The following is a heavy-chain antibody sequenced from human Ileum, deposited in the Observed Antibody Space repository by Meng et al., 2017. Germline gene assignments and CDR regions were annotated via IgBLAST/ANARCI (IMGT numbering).Heavy chain of an antibody. D-gene: IGHD2-8*02. CDR3: AASTDRDVYFLDY. CDR1: CSW. V-gene: IGHV4-4*01. Sequence: VKVLETGPQISSPPGTLSVTCAVSCSWRSVLRQPPERVLEWSGKNFQSGRTNYNPPLKSRVTISIDKSKNQISMQLSAVTAADTVVYSCAASTDRDVYFLDYWGQGTLVTVSS. J-gene: IGHJ4*02. CDR2: NFQSGRT.